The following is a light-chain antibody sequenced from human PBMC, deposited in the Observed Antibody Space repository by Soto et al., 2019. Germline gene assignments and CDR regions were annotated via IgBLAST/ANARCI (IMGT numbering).Light chain of an antibody. Sequence: IARTQSSDTMSLSLGKRATISCGASQSGSSYLAWYQQKPGPAPRILIYDASNRATGIPARFSVSRAGTDFTLTISSLQKEDVAVYYCQQRSNWPPTFGQGTRLEIK. CDR2: DAS. CDR3: QQRSNWPPT. CDR1: QSGSSY. V-gene: IGKV3-11*01. J-gene: IGKJ5*01.